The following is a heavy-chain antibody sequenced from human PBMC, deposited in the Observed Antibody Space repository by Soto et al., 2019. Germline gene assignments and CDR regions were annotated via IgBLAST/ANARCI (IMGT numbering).Heavy chain of an antibody. CDR1: GFTFSDYY. CDR2: ISSSGSTI. CDR3: ARETEWLRSGYYFDY. J-gene: IGHJ4*02. V-gene: IGHV3-11*01. D-gene: IGHD5-12*01. Sequence: QVQLVESGGGLVKPGGSLRLSCAASGFTFSDYYMSWIRQAPGKGLEWVSYISSSGSTIYYADSVKGRFTISRDNAKTSLYLLMYSLRVEDTAVYYCARETEWLRSGYYFDYWVQGTLVTVSS.